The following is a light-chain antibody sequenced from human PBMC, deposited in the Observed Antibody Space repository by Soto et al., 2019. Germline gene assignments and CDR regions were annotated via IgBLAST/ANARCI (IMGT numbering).Light chain of an antibody. Sequence: DIPMTQSPYTLSASVGDRVTITCRASQSISSWLAWYQQKPGKAPNLLIYKASTLESGVPSRFSGSGSGTEFTLTISSLQPDDFATYYCQHYNTYPLTFGGGTKVEIK. CDR2: KAS. CDR3: QHYNTYPLT. CDR1: QSISSW. J-gene: IGKJ4*01. V-gene: IGKV1-5*03.